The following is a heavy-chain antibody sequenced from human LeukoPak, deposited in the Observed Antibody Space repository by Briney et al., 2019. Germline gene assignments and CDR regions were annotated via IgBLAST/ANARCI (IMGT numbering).Heavy chain of an antibody. V-gene: IGHV4-59*01. CDR1: GGSISPYY. CDR2: IYYSGNT. CDR3: ARSTGTTMFIDP. D-gene: IGHD3-10*02. Sequence: SETLSLTCTVSGGSISPYYWSWIRQPPGKGLEWLGYIYYSGNTDYNPSLKSRVAISVDTSKNQFSLKLSSVTAADTAVYYCARSTGTTMFIDPWGQGTLVTVSS. J-gene: IGHJ5*02.